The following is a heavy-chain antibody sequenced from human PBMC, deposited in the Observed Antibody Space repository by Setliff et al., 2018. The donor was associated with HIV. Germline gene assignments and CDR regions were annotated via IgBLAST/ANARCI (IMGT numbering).Heavy chain of an antibody. CDR1: GFAFDNYC. V-gene: IGHV3-23*01. CDR3: ARDCRVGWVFTYGMDV. Sequence: GGSLRLSCAASGFAFDNYCMTWVRQAPGKGLEWVSAIGGSTGSTYYADSVKGRFTISTDNSKNTLYLQMNSLRVEDTAVYYCARDCRVGWVFTYGMDVWGQGTLVTVSS. D-gene: IGHD6-13*01. J-gene: IGHJ6*02. CDR2: IGGSTGST.